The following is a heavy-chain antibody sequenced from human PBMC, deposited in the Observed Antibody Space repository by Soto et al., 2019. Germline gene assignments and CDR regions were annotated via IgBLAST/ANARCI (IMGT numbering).Heavy chain of an antibody. D-gene: IGHD3-16*02. CDR2: IKQDGSEK. CDR1: GFSFSSYW. V-gene: IGHV3-7*01. J-gene: IGHJ4*02. Sequence: ESGGGLVQPGGSLRLSCAASGFSFSSYWMSWVRQAPGKGLEWVANIKQDGSEKYYVDSVKGRFTISRDNAKNSLYLQMNSLRAEDTAVYYCARDSGDYIWGSYRPEVGLDYWGQGTLVTVSS. CDR3: ARDSGDYIWGSYRPEVGLDY.